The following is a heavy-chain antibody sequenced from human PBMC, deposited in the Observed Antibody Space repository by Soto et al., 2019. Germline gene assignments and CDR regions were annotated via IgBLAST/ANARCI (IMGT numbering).Heavy chain of an antibody. V-gene: IGHV3-9*01. CDR1: GFTFDDYA. J-gene: IGHJ4*02. CDR2: ISWNSGNI. Sequence: EVQLEESGGALVQPGRSLRLSCAASGFTFDDYAMHWVRQVLGKGLEWVSSISWNSGNIGYADSVKGRFTTSRDNVKNSLYLQMNSLRPEDTAFNYCVRSKGGYSYGTPFDYWGQGTLVTVSS. D-gene: IGHD5-18*01. CDR3: VRSKGGYSYGTPFDY.